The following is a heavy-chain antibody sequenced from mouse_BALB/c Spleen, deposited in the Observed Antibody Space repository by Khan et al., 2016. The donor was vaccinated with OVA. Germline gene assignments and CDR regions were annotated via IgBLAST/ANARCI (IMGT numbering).Heavy chain of an antibody. CDR2: INPGKGVL. J-gene: IGHJ3*01. CDR3: TRGGFGGFAY. Sequence: QVQLQQSGAELVRPGTSVKVSCKASGYAFPNYLIEGVKKRPGQGLEGIGVINPGKGVLNYNEKFKDKAKLTSEKSSSTAYMQLSSLTSDVSAVYFCTRGGFGGFAYWGQGTLVTVSA. V-gene: IGHV1-54*01. CDR1: GYAFPNYL. D-gene: IGHD3-1*01.